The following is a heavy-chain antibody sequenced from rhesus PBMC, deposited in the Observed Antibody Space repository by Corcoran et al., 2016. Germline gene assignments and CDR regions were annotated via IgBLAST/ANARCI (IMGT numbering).Heavy chain of an antibody. CDR3: ARRLVGTFDY. J-gene: IGHJ4*01. CDR2: ISYSGST. CDR1: GGSIGSSYYY. Sequence: QVQLQESGPGLVKPSEPLSLTFAVSGGSIGSSYYYWRWVRQAPGKGLEWIWYISYSGSTSYNPSLKSRVTIARDTSKNQFSLKLSSVTAADTAVYYCARRLVGTFDYWGQGVLVTVSS. V-gene: IGHV4-122*02. D-gene: IGHD1-44*01.